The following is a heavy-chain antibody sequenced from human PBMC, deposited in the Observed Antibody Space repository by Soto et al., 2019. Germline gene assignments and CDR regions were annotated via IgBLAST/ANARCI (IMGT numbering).Heavy chain of an antibody. CDR3: AKALPLGSYYKPIHF. J-gene: IGHJ4*02. Sequence: GGARRLSWAGAGFTFEQDAIHWVRQAPGKFLEWVSGISWNGDTLDYADSVKGRFSISRDNAKNSVYLQMNSLRPEDTALYYCAKALPLGSYYKPIHFWGQALLVTVPS. CDR2: ISWNGDTL. V-gene: IGHV3-9*01. CDR1: GFTFEQDA. D-gene: IGHD3-10*01.